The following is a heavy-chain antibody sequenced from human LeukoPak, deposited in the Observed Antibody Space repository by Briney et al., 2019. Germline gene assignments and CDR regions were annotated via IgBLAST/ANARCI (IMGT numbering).Heavy chain of an antibody. D-gene: IGHD6-13*01. CDR3: AREIAAAGTTTFDY. J-gene: IGHJ4*02. V-gene: IGHV3-64*01. CDR1: GFTFSSYA. CDR2: ISSNGGST. Sequence: GGSLRLSCAASGFTFSSYAMHWVRQAPGKGLEYVSAISSNGGSTYYANSVKGRFTISRDNSKNTLYLQMGSLRAEDMAVYYCAREIAAAGTTTFDYWGQGTLVTVSS.